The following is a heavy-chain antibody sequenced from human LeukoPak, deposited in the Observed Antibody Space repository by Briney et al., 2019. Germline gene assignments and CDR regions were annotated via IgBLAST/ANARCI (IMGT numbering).Heavy chain of an antibody. CDR1: GFTFSSYS. V-gene: IGHV3-21*01. CDR2: ISSSSSYI. J-gene: IGHJ4*02. D-gene: IGHD3-10*01. CDR3: ARVAASRSYYFGIIG. Sequence: PGGPLRLSCAASGFTFSSYSMNWVRQAPGKGLEWVSSISSSSSYIYYADSVKGRFTISRDNAKNSLYLQMNSLRAEDTAVYYCARVAASRSYYFGIIGWGQGTLVTVSS.